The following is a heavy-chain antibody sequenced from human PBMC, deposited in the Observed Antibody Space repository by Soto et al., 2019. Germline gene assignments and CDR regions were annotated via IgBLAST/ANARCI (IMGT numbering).Heavy chain of an antibody. CDR3: ARDRTVEMAEINDYYGMDV. J-gene: IGHJ6*02. CDR2: ISGSGGST. CDR1: GFTFGSYA. V-gene: IGHV3-23*01. D-gene: IGHD6-19*01. Sequence: GGSLRLSCAASGFTFGSYAMSWVRQAPGKWLEWVSAISGSGGSTYYADSVKGRFTMSRDNSKNTLYLQMNRLRAEDTAGYYCARDRTVEMAEINDYYGMDVWGQGTTVTVSS.